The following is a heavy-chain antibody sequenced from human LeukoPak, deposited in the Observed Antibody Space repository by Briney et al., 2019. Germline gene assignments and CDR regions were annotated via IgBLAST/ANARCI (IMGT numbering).Heavy chain of an antibody. CDR1: GFTFSSYT. Sequence: GGSLRLSCAASGFTFSSYTMHWVRQAPGKGLEGVAVISYNGSNKYYADSVKGRFTISRDNSKNTLYLQMNSLRAEDTAVYYCAREGNYVWGSYRYTGYFDYWGQGTLVTVSS. CDR3: AREGNYVWGSYRYTGYFDY. CDR2: ISYNGSNK. V-gene: IGHV3-30-3*01. J-gene: IGHJ4*02. D-gene: IGHD3-16*02.